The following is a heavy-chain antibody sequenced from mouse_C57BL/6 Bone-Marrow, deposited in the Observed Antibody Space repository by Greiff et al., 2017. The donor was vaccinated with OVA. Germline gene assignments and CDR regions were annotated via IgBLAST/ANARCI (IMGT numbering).Heavy chain of an antibody. CDR3: ALTGSYYAMDY. CDR2: IDPSDSYT. J-gene: IGHJ4*01. Sequence: VQLQQPGAELVRPGTSVKLSCKASGYTFTSYWMHWVKQRPGQGLEWIGVIDPSDSYTNYNQKFKGKATLTVDTSSSTACMQLSSLTSEDSAVYYCALTGSYYAMDYWGQGTSVTVSS. D-gene: IGHD4-1*01. CDR1: GYTFTSYW. V-gene: IGHV1-59*01.